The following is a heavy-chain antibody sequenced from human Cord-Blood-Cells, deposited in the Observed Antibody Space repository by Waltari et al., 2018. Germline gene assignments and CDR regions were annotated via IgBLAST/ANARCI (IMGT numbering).Heavy chain of an antibody. Sequence: EVQLVESGGGLVKPGGSLRLSCAASGFTFSSYSMNWVRQAPGKGLEWVSSISSSSSYIYYADSVKGRFTISRDNAKNSLYLQMNSLRAEDTAVYYCARDLIGWGAFDIWGQGTMVTVSS. V-gene: IGHV3-21*01. CDR3: ARDLIGWGAFDI. CDR1: GFTFSSYS. J-gene: IGHJ3*02. CDR2: ISSSSSYI. D-gene: IGHD3-16*01.